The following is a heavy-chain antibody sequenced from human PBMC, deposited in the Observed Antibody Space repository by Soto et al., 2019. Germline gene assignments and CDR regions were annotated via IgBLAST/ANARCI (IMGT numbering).Heavy chain of an antibody. Sequence: SETLSLTCAVYGGSFSGYYWSWIRQPPGKGLEWIGEINHSGSTYYNPSLKSRVTISVDTSKNQFSLKLSSVTAADTAVYYCAREAGDYGDSDSRFDYWGQGTLVTVSS. CDR1: GGSFSGYY. CDR2: INHSGST. D-gene: IGHD4-17*01. V-gene: IGHV4-34*01. CDR3: AREAGDYGDSDSRFDY. J-gene: IGHJ4*02.